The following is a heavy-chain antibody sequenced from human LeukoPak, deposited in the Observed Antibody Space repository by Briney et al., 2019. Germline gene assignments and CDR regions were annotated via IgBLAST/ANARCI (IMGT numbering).Heavy chain of an antibody. CDR3: TRHRDYGDPWSEERVFDY. CDR2: ISAYNGNT. D-gene: IGHD4-17*01. Sequence: GASVKVSCKASGYTFTSYGISWVRQAPGQGLEWMGWISAYNGNTNYAQKLQGRVTMTTDTSTSTAYMELRSLRSDDTAVYYCTRHRDYGDPWSEERVFDYWGRGTLVTVSS. J-gene: IGHJ4*02. V-gene: IGHV1-18*01. CDR1: GYTFTSYG.